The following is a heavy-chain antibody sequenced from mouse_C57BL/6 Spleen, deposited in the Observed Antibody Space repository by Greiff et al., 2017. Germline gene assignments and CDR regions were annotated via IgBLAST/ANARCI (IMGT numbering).Heavy chain of an antibody. Sequence: VQLVESGPGLVQPSQRLSITCTVSGFSFTSSGVHWVRQSPGNGLEWLGVIWRGRSTDDNAAFMSRLSITKDNSKSQVFFQMNSLQADDTAIYTCAKNLYYGTRAIDYWGQGTSVTVSS. CDR3: AKNLYYGTRAIDY. CDR1: GFSFTSSG. V-gene: IGHV2-5*01. J-gene: IGHJ4*01. D-gene: IGHD2-1*01. CDR2: IWRGRST.